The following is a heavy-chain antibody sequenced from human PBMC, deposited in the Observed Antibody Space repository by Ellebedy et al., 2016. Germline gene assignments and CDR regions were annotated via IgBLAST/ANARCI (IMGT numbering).Heavy chain of an antibody. J-gene: IGHJ4*02. CDR3: TRIGGFYHTSVWSEY. V-gene: IGHV3-21*01. Sequence: GGSLRLSCAASGFRFSGYSMNWVRQAPGKGLEWVSSISHDSSSIYYADSLKGRFTVSRDNAKDSLYLHMNSLRVEDTAVYFCTRIGGFYHTSVWSEYWGQGTLVSVSS. D-gene: IGHD2/OR15-2a*01. CDR2: ISHDSSSI. CDR1: GFRFSGYS.